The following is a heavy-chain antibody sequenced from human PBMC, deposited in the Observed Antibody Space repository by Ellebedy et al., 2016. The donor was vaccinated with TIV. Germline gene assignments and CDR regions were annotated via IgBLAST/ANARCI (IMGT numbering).Heavy chain of an antibody. V-gene: IGHV3-23*01. CDR3: AKVNWFGESRKTGDY. CDR2: ISGGGDST. CDR1: GFTFYSHD. Sequence: PGGSLRLSCATSGFTFYSHDVNRVRQAPGKGLEWVSGISGGGDSTYYADSVKGRFTVSSDKSKNMLYLQMNSLRVEDTAVYYCAKVNWFGESRKTGDYWGQGTLVTVSS. J-gene: IGHJ4*02. D-gene: IGHD3-10*01.